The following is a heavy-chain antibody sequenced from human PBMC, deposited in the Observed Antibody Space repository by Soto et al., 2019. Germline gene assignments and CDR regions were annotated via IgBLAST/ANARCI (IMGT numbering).Heavy chain of an antibody. Sequence: EVQLLESGGGLVQPGGSLRLSCAASGFTFSSYAMSWVRQAPGKGLEWVSAISGSGGSTYYADSVKGRFTISGDNSKNTLYLQMNSLRAEDTAVYYCAKNHRPRGVGALDYWGQGTLVTVSS. J-gene: IGHJ4*02. CDR1: GFTFSSYA. CDR3: AKNHRPRGVGALDY. D-gene: IGHD3-3*01. V-gene: IGHV3-23*01. CDR2: ISGSGGST.